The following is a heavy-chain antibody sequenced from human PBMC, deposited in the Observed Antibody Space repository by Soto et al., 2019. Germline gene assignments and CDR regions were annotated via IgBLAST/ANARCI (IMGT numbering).Heavy chain of an antibody. V-gene: IGHV3-7*01. CDR1: GFTFSSYW. D-gene: IGHD2-2*01. CDR2: IKQDGSEK. J-gene: IGHJ6*02. Sequence: EVQLVESGGGLVQPGGSLRLSCAASGFTFSSYWMSWVRQAPGKGLEWVANIKQDGSEKYYVDSVKGQFTISRDNAKNSLYLQMNSLRAEDTAVYYCARVSSVVVPAASYYGMDVWGQGTSVTVSS. CDR3: ARVSSVVVPAASYYGMDV.